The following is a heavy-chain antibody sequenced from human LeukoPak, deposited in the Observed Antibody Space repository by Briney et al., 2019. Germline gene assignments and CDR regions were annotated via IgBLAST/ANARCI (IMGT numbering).Heavy chain of an antibody. J-gene: IGHJ2*01. Sequence: SQTLSLTCAVSGGSISRGGYSWSWLRQPPGKGLEGIGYISHSGSTYYNPSLKSRVTISVDRSKTQFSLKLPSVTAADTAVYYCARYSSTWPSWYFDLWGRGTLVTVSS. D-gene: IGHD6-13*01. CDR3: ARYSSTWPSWYFDL. CDR1: GGSISRGGYS. CDR2: ISHSGST. V-gene: IGHV4-30-2*01.